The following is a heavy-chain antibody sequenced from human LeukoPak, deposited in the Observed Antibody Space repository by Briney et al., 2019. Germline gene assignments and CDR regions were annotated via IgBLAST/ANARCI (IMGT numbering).Heavy chain of an antibody. J-gene: IGHJ4*02. CDR3: ARGLILRYFDWLSTTDY. D-gene: IGHD3-9*01. CDR2: INPNSGGT. Sequence: ASVKVSCKASGYTFTGYYMHWVRQAPGQGLEWMGWINPNSGGTNYAQKFQGRVTMTRDTSISTAYMELSRLRSDDTAVYYCARGLILRYFDWLSTTDYWGQGTLVTVSS. V-gene: IGHV1-2*02. CDR1: GYTFTGYY.